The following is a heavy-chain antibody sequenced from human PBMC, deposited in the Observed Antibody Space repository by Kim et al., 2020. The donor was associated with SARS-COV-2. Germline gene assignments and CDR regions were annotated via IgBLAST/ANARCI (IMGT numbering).Heavy chain of an antibody. CDR3: ARRSGYPYYFDY. CDR2: INHSGST. CDR1: GGSFSGYY. D-gene: IGHD3-3*01. V-gene: IGHV4-34*01. Sequence: SETLSLTCAVYGGSFSGYYWSWIRQPPCPGLEWIGEINHSGSTNYNPSLKSRVTISVDTSKNQFSLKLSSVTAADTAVYYCARRSGYPYYFDYWGQGTLV. J-gene: IGHJ4*02.